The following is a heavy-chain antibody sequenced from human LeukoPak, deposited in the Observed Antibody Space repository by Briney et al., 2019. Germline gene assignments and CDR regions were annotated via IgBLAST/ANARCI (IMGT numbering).Heavy chain of an antibody. CDR1: GYTFTSYD. Sequence: GASVKVSCKASGYTFTSYDINWVRQATGQGLEWMGWMNPNSGNTGYAQKFQGRVTMTRNTSISTAYMELSSLRSEDTAVYYCARESYDYVWGSYRGGSDYWGQGTLVTVSS. CDR2: MNPNSGNT. CDR3: ARESYDYVWGSYRGGSDY. V-gene: IGHV1-8*01. J-gene: IGHJ4*02. D-gene: IGHD3-16*02.